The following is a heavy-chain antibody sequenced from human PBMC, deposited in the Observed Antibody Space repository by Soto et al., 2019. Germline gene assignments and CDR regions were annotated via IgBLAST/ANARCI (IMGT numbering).Heavy chain of an antibody. V-gene: IGHV4-39*01. CDR3: ARYCSGGNCYPHFDY. Sequence: PSETLSLTCTVSGGSISSNFHYWGWIRQPPGKGLEWLGSIYHSGSTYNNQSLKSQVNISVDTSKNKFSLNLRSVTAADTVVYSCARYCSGGNCYPHFDYWGQGSLVTVSA. J-gene: IGHJ4*02. D-gene: IGHD2-15*01. CDR1: GGSISSNFHY. CDR2: IYHSGST.